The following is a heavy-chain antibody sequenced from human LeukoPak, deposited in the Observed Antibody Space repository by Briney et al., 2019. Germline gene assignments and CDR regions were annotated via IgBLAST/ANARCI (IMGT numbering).Heavy chain of an antibody. Sequence: SETLSLTCAVYGGSFSGYYWSWIRQPPGKGLEWIGEINHSGSTNYNPSLKSRVTISVDTSKNQFSLKLSSVTAADTAVYYCARRAGYYGSGKWFDPWGQGTLVTVSS. J-gene: IGHJ5*02. CDR2: INHSGST. V-gene: IGHV4-34*01. CDR1: GGSFSGYY. CDR3: ARRAGYYGSGKWFDP. D-gene: IGHD3-10*01.